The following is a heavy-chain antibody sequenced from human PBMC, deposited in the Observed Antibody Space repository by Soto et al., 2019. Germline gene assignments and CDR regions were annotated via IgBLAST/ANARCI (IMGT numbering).Heavy chain of an antibody. J-gene: IGHJ1*01. D-gene: IGHD6-13*01. CDR1: GFTFSSYA. CDR2: ISGSGGST. CDR3: AKSRVEQQLVLAEYFQH. Sequence: PGGSLRLSCAASGFTFSSYAMSWVRQAPGKGLEWVSAISGSGGSTYYADSVKGRFTISRDNSKNTLYLQMNSLRAEDTAVYYCAKSRVEQQLVLAEYFQHWGQGTLVTVSS. V-gene: IGHV3-23*01.